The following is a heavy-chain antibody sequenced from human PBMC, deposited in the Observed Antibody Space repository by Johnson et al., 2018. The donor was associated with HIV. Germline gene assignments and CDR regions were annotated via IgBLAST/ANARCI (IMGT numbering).Heavy chain of an antibody. CDR1: GFTFDDDW. CDR2: IKQDGSEK. Sequence: VQLVESGGGVVRPGGSLRLSCAASGFTFDDDWMSWVRQAPGKGLEWVANIKQDGSEKYSVDSLKGRFTISRDNTKSSLYLQMNSLRAEDTALYYCAKPKYPLIVDLDAFDIWGQGTIVSVAP. J-gene: IGHJ3*02. D-gene: IGHD1-26*01. CDR3: AKPKYPLIVDLDAFDI. V-gene: IGHV3-7*03.